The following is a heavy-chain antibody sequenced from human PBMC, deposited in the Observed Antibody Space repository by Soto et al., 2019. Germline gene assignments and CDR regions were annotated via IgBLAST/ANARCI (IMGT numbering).Heavy chain of an antibody. D-gene: IGHD5-12*01. CDR1: GFTFGDYA. CDR3: AKDIFAATIRQVRAFDI. V-gene: IGHV3-9*01. CDR2: ISWNSDNV. J-gene: IGHJ3*02. Sequence: EVQLVESGGGLVQPGRSLRLSCAASGFTFGDYAMHWVRQAPGKGLEWVSGISWNSDNVGYADSVKGRFTISRDNAKNTLYVQINSLRPEDTALYFCAKDIFAATIRQVRAFDIWGQGTMVTVSS.